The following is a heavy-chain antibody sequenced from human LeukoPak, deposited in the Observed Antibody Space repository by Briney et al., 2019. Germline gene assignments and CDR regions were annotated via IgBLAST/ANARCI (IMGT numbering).Heavy chain of an antibody. J-gene: IGHJ4*02. Sequence: GASVKVSCKAFGYTFTGYYMHWVRQAPGQGLEWMGWINPNSGGTNYAQKFQGRVTMTRDTSISTAYMELSRLRSDDTAVYYCARTTAMVIVSFDYWGQGTLVTVSS. CDR3: ARTTAMVIVSFDY. V-gene: IGHV1-2*02. D-gene: IGHD5-18*01. CDR1: GYTFTGYY. CDR2: INPNSGGT.